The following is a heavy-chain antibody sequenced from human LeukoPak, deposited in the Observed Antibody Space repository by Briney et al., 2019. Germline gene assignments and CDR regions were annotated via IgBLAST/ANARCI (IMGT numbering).Heavy chain of an antibody. CDR2: IKEDGSDK. D-gene: IGHD2-8*01. CDR1: GFTFSNYW. CDR3: ARWVYGVGNDY. J-gene: IGHJ4*02. V-gene: IGHV3-7*01. Sequence: GGSLRLSCAASGFTFSNYWMTWVSQAPGKRLEWVANIKEDGSDKYQVDTVKGRFTISRDNTKNSLFLHMNSLRAEDTAVYYCARWVYGVGNDYWGQGTLVTVSS.